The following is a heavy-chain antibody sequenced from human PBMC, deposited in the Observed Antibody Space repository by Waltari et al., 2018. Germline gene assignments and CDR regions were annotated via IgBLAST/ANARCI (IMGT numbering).Heavy chain of an antibody. CDR1: SYSIRSGYF. CDR2: ISHRGST. Sequence: QVQLQESGPGLARPSETLSLTCDVSSYSIRSGYFWGWIRQPPGKGLQLIGSISHRGSTYDNPSRKSRVTLSVDTSKNQFALKVTSVTAADTATYYCVRDLGGSGNSWFDAWGQGSLVIVSS. CDR3: VRDLGGSGNSWFDA. D-gene: IGHD3-10*01. J-gene: IGHJ5*02. V-gene: IGHV4-38-2*02.